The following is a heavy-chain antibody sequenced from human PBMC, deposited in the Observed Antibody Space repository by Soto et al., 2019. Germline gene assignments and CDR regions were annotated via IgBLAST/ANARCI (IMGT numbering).Heavy chain of an antibody. J-gene: IGHJ6*02. Sequence: EVQLVESGGGLVQPGGSLRLSCAASVFTFSSYDMHWVRQATGKGLEWVSAIGSAGDTYYPGSVKGRFTISRENARNSLYLQMNSLRVEDTAVYYCASYPIGYCSGGSCQRDVWGQGTTVTVSS. D-gene: IGHD2-15*01. V-gene: IGHV3-13*01. CDR2: IGSAGDT. CDR3: ASYPIGYCSGGSCQRDV. CDR1: VFTFSSYD.